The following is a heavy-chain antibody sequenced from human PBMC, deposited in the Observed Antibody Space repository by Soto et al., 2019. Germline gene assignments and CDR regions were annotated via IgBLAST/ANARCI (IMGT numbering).Heavy chain of an antibody. Sequence: SGPTLVNPTQTLTLTFTFSGFSLNTNYIRGTWIRHPPGKALEWLARIDWDDTKFYSATLRTRLSISKDTSKNQVVLTMTNVDPVDTGTYYCARNFFTGAYNFDTSGYFPLDIWGQGTVVTVSS. CDR3: ARNFFTGAYNFDTSGYFPLDI. CDR2: IDWDDTK. V-gene: IGHV2-70*04. D-gene: IGHD3-22*01. J-gene: IGHJ3*02. CDR1: GFSLNTNYIR.